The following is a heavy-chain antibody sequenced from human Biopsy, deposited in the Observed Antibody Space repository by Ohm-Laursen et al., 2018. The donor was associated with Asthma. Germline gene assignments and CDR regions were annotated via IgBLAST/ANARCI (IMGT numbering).Heavy chain of an antibody. V-gene: IGHV3-30*19. D-gene: IGHD6-6*01. CDR3: ARGKTWGRSYYFDY. CDR1: GFPISNYG. Sequence: LSLTCAASGFPISNYGMHWVRQAPGKGLEWVAGIFFDGSNKYYADSVKGRFTISRDNSKDTLYLQVSSLRGDDTAVYYCARGKTWGRSYYFDYWGQGTLVTVSS. J-gene: IGHJ4*02. CDR2: IFFDGSNK.